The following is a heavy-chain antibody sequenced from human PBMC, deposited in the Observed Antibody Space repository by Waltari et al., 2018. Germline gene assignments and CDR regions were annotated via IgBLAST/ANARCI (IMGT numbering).Heavy chain of an antibody. D-gene: IGHD2-2*01. V-gene: IGHV3-11*04. CDR3: AGDIVVVPYGMDV. CDR1: GFTFSDYY. J-gene: IGHJ6*02. CDR2: ISSSGSTI. Sequence: QVQLVESGGGLVKPGWSLRLSCTASGFTFSDYYMSWIRRAPGKGLEWVSYISSSGSTIYYADSVKGRFTISRDNAKNSLYLQMNSLRAEDTAVYYCAGDIVVVPYGMDVWGQGTTVTVSS.